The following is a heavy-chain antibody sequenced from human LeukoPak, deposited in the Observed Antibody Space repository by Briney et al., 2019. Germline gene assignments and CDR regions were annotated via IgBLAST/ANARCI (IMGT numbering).Heavy chain of an antibody. V-gene: IGHV3-30*18. Sequence: GGSLRLSCAASGFTFSSYGMHWVRQAPGKGLEWVAVISYDGSNKYYADSVKGRFTISRDNSKNTLYLQMNSLRAEDTAVYYCAKDRGRVAGTYYYYGMDVWGQGTTVTVSS. J-gene: IGHJ6*02. CDR1: GFTFSSYG. CDR3: AKDRGRVAGTYYYYGMDV. CDR2: ISYDGSNK. D-gene: IGHD6-19*01.